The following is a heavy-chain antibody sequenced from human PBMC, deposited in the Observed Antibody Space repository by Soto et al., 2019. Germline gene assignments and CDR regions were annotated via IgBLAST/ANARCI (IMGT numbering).Heavy chain of an antibody. CDR2: VYNDGSA. CDR1: GVSIHNSHSF. Sequence: SETLSLTCTVSGVSIHNSHSFWGWIRQPPGKGLEWIAEVYNDGSANYHPSLESRATISVDRSKNQFSLRLSSVTAADTGKYYCARLVYDSRLNYLYFDHWGQGTLVTVSS. V-gene: IGHV4-39*07. CDR3: ARLVYDSRLNYLYFDH. J-gene: IGHJ4*02. D-gene: IGHD3-22*01.